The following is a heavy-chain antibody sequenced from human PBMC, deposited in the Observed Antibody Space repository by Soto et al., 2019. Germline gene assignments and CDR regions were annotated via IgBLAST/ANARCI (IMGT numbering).Heavy chain of an antibody. CDR3: ARGRGVVVVAATRYHYYYMDV. J-gene: IGHJ6*03. CDR2: ISAYNGNT. CDR1: GYTFTNYG. V-gene: IGHV1-18*01. Sequence: ASVKVSCKASGYTFTNYGLTWVRQAPGQGLEWMGWISAYNGNTNYAQKLQGRVSMTTDTSTTTAYMELGSLRSDDTAVYYCARGRGVVVVAATRYHYYYMDVWGKGTTVTVSS. D-gene: IGHD2-15*01.